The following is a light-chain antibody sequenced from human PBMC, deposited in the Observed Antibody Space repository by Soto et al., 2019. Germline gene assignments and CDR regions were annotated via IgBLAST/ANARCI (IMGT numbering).Light chain of an antibody. V-gene: IGKV1-39*01. CDR1: QTIRSY. J-gene: IGKJ5*01. CDR3: QQSYSTPIT. CDR2: AAS. Sequence: DIPMTQSPSSLSASAGDRVTITCRASQTIRSYLNWYQLKPGKAPKLLIYAASNLQGGVPSRFSGSGSGTDFTLTISSLQPEDFATYYCQQSYSTPITFGQGTRLEIK.